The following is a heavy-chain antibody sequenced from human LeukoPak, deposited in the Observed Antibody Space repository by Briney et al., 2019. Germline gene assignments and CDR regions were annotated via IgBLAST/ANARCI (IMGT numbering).Heavy chain of an antibody. CDR3: ARVGGEDIVVVPAANFDY. J-gene: IGHJ4*02. CDR1: GYTFTGYY. CDR2: INPNSGGT. D-gene: IGHD2-2*01. Sequence: ASVKVSCKASGYTFTGYYMHWVRQAPGQGLEWMGWINPNSGGTNYAQKFQGRATMTRDTSISTAYMELSRLRSDDTAVYYCARVGGEDIVVVPAANFDYWGQGTLVTVSS. V-gene: IGHV1-2*02.